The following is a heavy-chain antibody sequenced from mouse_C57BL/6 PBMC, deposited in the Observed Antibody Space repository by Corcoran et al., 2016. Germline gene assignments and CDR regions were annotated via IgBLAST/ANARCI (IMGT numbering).Heavy chain of an antibody. CDR3: ARSPYYYGSLDY. D-gene: IGHD1-1*01. Sequence: QIQLVQSGPELKKPGETVKISCKASGYTFTTYGMSWVKQAPGKGLKWMGWINTYSGVPTYADDFKGRFAFSLETSASTAYLQINNLKNEDTATYFCARSPYYYGSLDYWGQGTTLTVSS. CDR1: GYTFTTYG. V-gene: IGHV9-3*01. J-gene: IGHJ2*01. CDR2: INTYSGVP.